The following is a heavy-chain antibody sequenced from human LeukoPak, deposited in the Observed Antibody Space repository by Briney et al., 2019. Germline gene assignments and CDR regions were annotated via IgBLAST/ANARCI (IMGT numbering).Heavy chain of an antibody. CDR1: GGSFSGYY. D-gene: IGHD3-22*01. CDR3: ARLYYPGAFDI. V-gene: IGHV4-34*01. Sequence: PSETLSLTCAVYGGSFSGYYWSWIRQPPGKGLEWIGEINHSGSTNYNPSLKNRVTISVDTSKNQFSLKLSSVTAADTAVYYCARLYYPGAFDIWGQGTMVTVSS. CDR2: INHSGST. J-gene: IGHJ3*02.